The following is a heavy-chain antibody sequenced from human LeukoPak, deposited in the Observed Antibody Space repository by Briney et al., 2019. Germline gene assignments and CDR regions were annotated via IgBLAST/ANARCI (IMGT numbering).Heavy chain of an antibody. Sequence: SQTLSLTCTVSGGSISSGSYYWSWIRQPAGKGLEWIGRIYTSGSTNYNPSLKSRVTISVDTSKNQFSLKLSSVTAADTAVYYCARHLESRWLQSYYYYYYMDVWGKGTTVTISS. D-gene: IGHD5-24*01. CDR3: ARHLESRWLQSYYYYYYMDV. V-gene: IGHV4-61*02. CDR2: IYTSGST. CDR1: GGSISSGSYY. J-gene: IGHJ6*03.